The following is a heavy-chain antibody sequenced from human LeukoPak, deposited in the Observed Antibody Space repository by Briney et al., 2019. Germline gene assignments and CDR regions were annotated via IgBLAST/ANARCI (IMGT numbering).Heavy chain of an antibody. CDR2: IKQDGSQK. J-gene: IGHJ3*02. CDR3: AKNHHELNSPSCYRDLHI. V-gene: IGHV3-7*01. D-gene: IGHD2-2*02. Sequence: GGSLRLSCAASGFTFSSYWMTWVRQAPGKGLEWVANIKQDGSQKYYVDSVKGRFTISRDNAKDSLYLQMNSLRAEDTAVYYCAKNHHELNSPSCYRDLHIWGQGTLVTVSS. CDR1: GFTFSSYW.